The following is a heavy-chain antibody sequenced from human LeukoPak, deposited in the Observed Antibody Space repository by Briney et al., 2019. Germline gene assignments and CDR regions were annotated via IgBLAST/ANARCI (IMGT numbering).Heavy chain of an antibody. CDR2: INPNSGST. CDR1: GYTFTGYY. J-gene: IGHJ4*02. CDR3: ARDIAVAGTLDY. Sequence: GASVKVSCKASGYTFTGYYMHWVRQAPGQGLEWMGWINPNSGSTNYAQKFQGRVTMTRDTSISTAYMELSRLRSDDTAVYYCARDIAVAGTLDYWGQGTLVTVSS. V-gene: IGHV1-2*02. D-gene: IGHD6-19*01.